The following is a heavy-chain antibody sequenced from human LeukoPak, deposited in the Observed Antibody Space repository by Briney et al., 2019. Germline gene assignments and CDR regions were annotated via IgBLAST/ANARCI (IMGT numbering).Heavy chain of an antibody. CDR1: GFTFSSYG. CDR2: ISYDGSNK. Sequence: PGGSLRHSCAASGFTFSSYGMHWVRQAPGKGLEWVAVISYDGSNKYYADSVKGRFTISRDNSKNTLYLQMNSLRAEDTAVYYCAKVREEYGDYEPDAFDIWGQGTMVTVSS. CDR3: AKVREEYGDYEPDAFDI. D-gene: IGHD4-17*01. V-gene: IGHV3-30*18. J-gene: IGHJ3*02.